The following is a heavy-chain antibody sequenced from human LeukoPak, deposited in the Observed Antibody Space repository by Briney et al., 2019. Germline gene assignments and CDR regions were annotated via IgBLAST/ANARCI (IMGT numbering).Heavy chain of an antibody. V-gene: IGHV3-23*01. CDR2: ISGSGGNT. CDR1: GFTFSSYA. Sequence: GGSLRLSCAASGFTFSSYAMSWVRQAPGKGPEWVSAISGSGGNTYYADSVKGRFTISRDNSKNTLYLQMNGLRAEDTAVYYCAKTRGVVIYSVDYWGQGTLVTVSS. CDR3: AKTRGVVIYSVDY. J-gene: IGHJ4*02. D-gene: IGHD3-10*01.